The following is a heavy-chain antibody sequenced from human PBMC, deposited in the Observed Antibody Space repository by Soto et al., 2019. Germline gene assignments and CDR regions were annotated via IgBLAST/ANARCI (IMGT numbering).Heavy chain of an antibody. J-gene: IGHJ5*02. V-gene: IGHV3-49*03. Sequence: GGSLRLSCTASGFTFGDYAMSWFRQAPGKGLEWVGFIRSKAYGGTTEYAAFVKGRFTISRDDSKSIAYLQMNSLKTEDTAVYYCTRDLLAMVRGVGWFDPWGQGTLVTVSS. CDR3: TRDLLAMVRGVGWFDP. CDR2: IRSKAYGGTT. CDR1: GFTFGDYA. D-gene: IGHD3-10*01.